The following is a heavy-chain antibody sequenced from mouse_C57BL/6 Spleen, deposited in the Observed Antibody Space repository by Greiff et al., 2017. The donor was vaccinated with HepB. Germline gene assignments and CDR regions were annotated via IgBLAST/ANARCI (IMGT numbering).Heavy chain of an antibody. CDR1: GYSITSGYY. Sequence: DVKLQESGPGLVKPSQSLSLTCSVTGYSITSGYYWNWIRQFPGNKLEWMGYISYDGSNNYNPSLKNRISITRDTSKNQFFLKLNSVTTEDTATYYCARGAIYYGSSGFAYWGQGTLVTVSA. CDR3: ARGAIYYGSSGFAY. CDR2: ISYDGSN. D-gene: IGHD1-1*01. V-gene: IGHV3-6*01. J-gene: IGHJ3*01.